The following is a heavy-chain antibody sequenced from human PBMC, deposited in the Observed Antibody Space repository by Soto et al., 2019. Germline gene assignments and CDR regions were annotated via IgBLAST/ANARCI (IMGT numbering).Heavy chain of an antibody. J-gene: IGHJ4*02. D-gene: IGHD5-18*01. CDR2: IYYSGRT. CDR3: ARSGYSYGPNPLLY. V-gene: IGHV4-31*03. CDR1: GGSISSGGYY. Sequence: QVQLQESGPGLVKPSQTLSLTCTVSGGSISSGGYYWSWIRQHPGKGLEWIGYIYYSGRTYYNPPLKSRVTISVDTSKNPFSLKLSSVTAADTAVYYCARSGYSYGPNPLLYWGQGTLVTVSS.